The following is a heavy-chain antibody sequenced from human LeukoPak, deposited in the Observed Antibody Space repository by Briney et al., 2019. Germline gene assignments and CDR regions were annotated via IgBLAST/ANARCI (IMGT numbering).Heavy chain of an antibody. CDR1: GFTFSCYV. J-gene: IGHJ4*02. V-gene: IGHV3-23*01. Sequence: GGSLGLSCAVSGFTFSCYVMSWVRQAPGKGLEWVSAISGSGGSTYYADSVKGRFTISRDNSKNTLYLQMHSLRAEDTAVYYCAKESLRVVPSATFDYWGQGTLVTVSS. CDR3: AKESLRVVPSATFDY. CDR2: ISGSGGST. D-gene: IGHD2-2*01.